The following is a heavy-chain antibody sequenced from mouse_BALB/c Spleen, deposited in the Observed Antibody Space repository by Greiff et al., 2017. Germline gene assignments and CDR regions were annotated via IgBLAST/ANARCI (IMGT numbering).Heavy chain of an antibody. Sequence: QVQLKQSGAELMKPGASVKISCKATGYTFSSYWIEWVKQRPGHGLEWIGEILPGSGSTNYNEKFKGKATFTADTSSNTAYMQLSSLTSEDSAVYYCARIYYGNYNYAMDYWGQGTSVTVSS. J-gene: IGHJ4*01. CDR3: ARIYYGNYNYAMDY. CDR1: GYTFSSYW. CDR2: ILPGSGST. V-gene: IGHV1-9*01. D-gene: IGHD2-1*01.